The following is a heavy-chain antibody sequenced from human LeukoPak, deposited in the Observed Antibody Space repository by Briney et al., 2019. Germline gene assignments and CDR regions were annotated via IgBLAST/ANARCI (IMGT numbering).Heavy chain of an antibody. Sequence: GGSLRLSCAASGFSFISYGMHWVRQAPGKGLEWVGVISDDGRRKDYADSVKGRSTISRDNSKDTLYLQMNSLRAEDTAVYYCAKRPSDYGDYVSYFDYWGQGTLVTVSS. J-gene: IGHJ4*02. D-gene: IGHD4-17*01. CDR3: AKRPSDYGDYVSYFDY. CDR1: GFSFISYG. V-gene: IGHV3-30*18. CDR2: ISDDGRRK.